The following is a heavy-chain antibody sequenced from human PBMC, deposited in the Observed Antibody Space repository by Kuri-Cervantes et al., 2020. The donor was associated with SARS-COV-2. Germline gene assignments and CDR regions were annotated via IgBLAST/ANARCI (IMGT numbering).Heavy chain of an antibody. CDR3: ARDQGWLDPWWFDP. V-gene: IGHV3-21*01. Sequence: GESLKISCAASGFTFSTYSMTWVRQAPGKGLEWVSSISSSSSQRYYVDSVKGRFTISRDNAKNSLYLQMNSLRAEDTAVYYCARDQGWLDPWWFDPWGQGTLVTVSS. CDR2: ISSSSSQR. CDR1: GFTFSTYS. J-gene: IGHJ5*02. D-gene: IGHD6-19*01.